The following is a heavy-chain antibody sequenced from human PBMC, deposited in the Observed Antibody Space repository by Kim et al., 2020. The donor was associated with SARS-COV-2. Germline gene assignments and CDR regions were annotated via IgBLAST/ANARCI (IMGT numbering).Heavy chain of an antibody. J-gene: IGHJ6*02. D-gene: IGHD2-2*01. CDR1: GGTFSSYA. CDR2: IIPIFGTA. V-gene: IGHV1-69*13. Sequence: SVKVSCKASGGTFSSYAISWVRQAPGQGLEWMGGIIPIFGTANYAQKFQGRVTITADESTSTAYMELSSLRSEDTAVYYCARGVVPAAPRSDYYGMDVWGQGTTVTVSS. CDR3: ARGVVPAAPRSDYYGMDV.